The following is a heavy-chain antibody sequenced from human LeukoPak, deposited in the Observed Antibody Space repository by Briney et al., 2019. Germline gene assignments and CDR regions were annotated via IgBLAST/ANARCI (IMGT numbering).Heavy chain of an antibody. CDR2: INWNGGST. Sequence: GGSLRLSCTASGFAFDEHGMSWVRQVPGKGLEWVSGINWNGGSTGYADPLRGRFTISRDNAKNSLYLQMDSLRAEDTALYYCARAPITSPFYFDYWGQGTLVTVSS. V-gene: IGHV3-20*04. D-gene: IGHD2-2*01. CDR1: GFAFDEHG. J-gene: IGHJ4*02. CDR3: ARAPITSPFYFDY.